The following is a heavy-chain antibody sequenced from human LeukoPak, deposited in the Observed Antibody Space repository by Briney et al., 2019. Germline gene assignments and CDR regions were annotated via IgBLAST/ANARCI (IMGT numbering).Heavy chain of an antibody. CDR2: ISSSSSYI. CDR1: GFTFSSYS. CDR3: ARAPFMVRDLDY. D-gene: IGHD3-10*01. Sequence: GGSLRLSCAASGFTFSSYSMNWVRQAPGKGLEWVSSISSSSSYIYYADSVKGRFTIPRDNAKNSLYLQMHSLRAEDTAVYYCARAPFMVRDLDYWGQGTLVTVSS. J-gene: IGHJ4*02. V-gene: IGHV3-21*01.